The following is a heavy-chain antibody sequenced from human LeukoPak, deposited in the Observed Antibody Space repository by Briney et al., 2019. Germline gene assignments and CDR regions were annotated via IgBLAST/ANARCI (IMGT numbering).Heavy chain of an antibody. CDR1: GFTVSTNY. Sequence: GGSLRLSCAASGFTVSTNYMTWVRQAPGKGLEWVSILYSGGSIYYADSVKGRFTISRDNSKNTLYLQMNSLRVDDTAVYCCALTDSSGYYSRFNPWGQGTLVTVSS. D-gene: IGHD3-22*01. CDR2: LYSGGSI. V-gene: IGHV3-66*01. J-gene: IGHJ5*02. CDR3: ALTDSSGYYSRFNP.